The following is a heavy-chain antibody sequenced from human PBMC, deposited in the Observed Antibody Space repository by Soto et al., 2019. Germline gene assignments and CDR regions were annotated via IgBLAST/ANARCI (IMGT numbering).Heavy chain of an antibody. J-gene: IGHJ4*02. V-gene: IGHV4-59*01. D-gene: IGHD3-10*01. CDR3: ARDGYGGSAIQYPAX. CDR1: GGSMSEYF. Sequence: ADTLSLTCSVSGGSMSEYFWSWIRQSPGKGLEWIVDIDYLGSTDYNHSLKSRVTISVDTSKRQFSLRLTSVTAADMAVYYCARDGYGGSAIQYPAXLGPGTQVTASX. CDR2: IDYLGST.